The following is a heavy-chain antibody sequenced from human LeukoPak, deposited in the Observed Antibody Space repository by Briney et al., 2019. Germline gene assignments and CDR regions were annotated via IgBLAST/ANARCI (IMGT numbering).Heavy chain of an antibody. V-gene: IGHV4-4*07. CDR1: GGSISSYY. Sequence: SETLSLTCTVSGGSISSYYWSWIRQPAGKGLEWIGRIYTSGSTNYNPSLKSRVTMSVDTSKNQFSPKLSSVTAADTAVYYCARDQSITMVRGVIITLDGMDVWGQGTTVTVSS. CDR2: IYTSGST. D-gene: IGHD3-10*01. CDR3: ARDQSITMVRGVIITLDGMDV. J-gene: IGHJ6*02.